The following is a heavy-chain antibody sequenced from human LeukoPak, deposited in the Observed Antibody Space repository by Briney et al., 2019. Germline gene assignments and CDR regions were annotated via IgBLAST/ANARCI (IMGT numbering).Heavy chain of an antibody. Sequence: ASVKVSCKASGYTFTSYYMHWVRQAPGQGLEWMGIINPSGGSTSYAQKFQGRVTMTRDTSTSTVYMELSSLRSEDTAVYYCARDCRYCGGDWTQMNAFDIWGPGSLGHRLL. D-gene: IGHD2-21*02. CDR2: INPSGGST. V-gene: IGHV1-46*01. CDR1: GYTFTSYY. J-gene: IGHJ3*02. CDR3: ARDCRYCGGDWTQMNAFDI.